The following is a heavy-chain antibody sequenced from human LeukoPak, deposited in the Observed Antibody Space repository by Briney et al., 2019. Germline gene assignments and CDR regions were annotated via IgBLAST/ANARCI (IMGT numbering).Heavy chain of an antibody. J-gene: IGHJ4*02. V-gene: IGHV3-15*01. D-gene: IGHD4-17*01. Sequence: AGGSLRLSCAAAGFTFSNAWMSWVRQAPGKGLEWVGRIKSKTDGGTTDYAAPVKGRFTISRDDSKNTLYLQMNSLKTEDTAVYYSTTDTDYGDSYFDYWGQGTLVTVSS. CDR1: GFTFSNAW. CDR3: TTDTDYGDSYFDY. CDR2: IKSKTDGGTT.